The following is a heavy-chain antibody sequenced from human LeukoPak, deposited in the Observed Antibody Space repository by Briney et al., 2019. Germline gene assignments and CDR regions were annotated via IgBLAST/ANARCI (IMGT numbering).Heavy chain of an antibody. V-gene: IGHV3-33*06. J-gene: IGHJ4*02. CDR3: AKDRVVPAANYFDY. CDR1: GFTFSSYG. Sequence: PGRSLRLSCAASGFTFSSYGMHWVRQAPGKGLEWVAVIWYDGSNKYYADSVKGRFTISRDNSKNTLYLQMNSLRAEDTAVYYCAKDRVVPAANYFDYWGQGTLVTVSS. CDR2: IWYDGSNK. D-gene: IGHD2-2*01.